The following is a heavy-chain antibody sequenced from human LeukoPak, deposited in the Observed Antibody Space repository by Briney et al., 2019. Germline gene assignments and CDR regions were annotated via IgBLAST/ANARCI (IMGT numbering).Heavy chain of an antibody. CDR2: ISSSSSYI. Sequence: KSGGSLRLSCAASGFTFSSYSMNWVRQAPGKGLEWVSSISSSSSYIYYADSVKGRFTISRDNAKNSLYLQMNSLRAEDTAVYYCARGLPHDDFGVVESYYYYMDVWGKGTTVTVSS. D-gene: IGHD3-3*01. CDR1: GFTFSSYS. V-gene: IGHV3-21*01. CDR3: ARGLPHDDFGVVESYYYYMDV. J-gene: IGHJ6*03.